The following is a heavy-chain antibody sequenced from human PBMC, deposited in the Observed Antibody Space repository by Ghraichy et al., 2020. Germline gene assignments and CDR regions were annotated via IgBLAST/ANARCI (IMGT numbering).Heavy chain of an antibody. V-gene: IGHV3-53*04. CDR1: GFTVSSNY. Sequence: SCAASGFTVSSNYMSWVRQAPGKGLEWVSVIYSGGSTYYADSVKGRFTISRHNSKNTLYLQMNSLRAEDTAVYYCARDYCSGGSCHFDYWGQGTLVTVSS. CDR3: ARDYCSGGSCHFDY. D-gene: IGHD2-15*01. CDR2: IYSGGST. J-gene: IGHJ4*02.